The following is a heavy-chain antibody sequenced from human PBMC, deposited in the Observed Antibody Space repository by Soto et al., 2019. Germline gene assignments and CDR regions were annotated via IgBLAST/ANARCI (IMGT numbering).Heavy chain of an antibody. Sequence: QVQLVESGGGVVQPGRSLRLSCAASGFTFSSYGMHWVRQAPGKGLEWVAVIWYDGSNKYYADSVKGRFTISRDNSKNTLYLQMNSLRAEDTAVYYCARDGYVSGYSYGPPDYWGQGTLVTVSS. CDR2: IWYDGSNK. J-gene: IGHJ4*02. V-gene: IGHV3-33*01. D-gene: IGHD5-18*01. CDR3: ARDGYVSGYSYGPPDY. CDR1: GFTFSSYG.